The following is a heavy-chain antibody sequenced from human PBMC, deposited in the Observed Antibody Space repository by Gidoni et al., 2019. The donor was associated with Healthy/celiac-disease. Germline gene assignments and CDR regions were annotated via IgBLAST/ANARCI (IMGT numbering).Heavy chain of an antibody. CDR1: GFTFRNAW. CDR3: TTQWLVLPGFDY. J-gene: IGHJ4*02. CDR2: IKSKTDGGTT. D-gene: IGHD6-19*01. V-gene: IGHV3-15*07. Sequence: EVQLVESGGGLVKPGGSLRLSCAASGFTFRNAWMNWVRQAPGKGLEWVCRIKSKTDGGTTDYAAPVKGRFTISRDDSKNTLYLQMNSLKTEDTAVYYCTTQWLVLPGFDYWGQGTLVTVSS.